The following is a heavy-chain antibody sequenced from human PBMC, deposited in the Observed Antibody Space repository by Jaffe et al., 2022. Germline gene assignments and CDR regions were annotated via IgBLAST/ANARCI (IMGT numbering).Heavy chain of an antibody. Sequence: QVQLVESGGGVVQPGGSLRLSCAASGFTFSSYGMHWVRQAPGKGLEWVAFIRYDGSNKYYADSVKGRFTISRDNSKNTLYLQMNSLRAEDTAVYYCAHYGDYPSVYYYMDVWGKGTTVTVSS. CDR3: AHYGDYPSVYYYMDV. V-gene: IGHV3-30*02. CDR1: GFTFSSYG. D-gene: IGHD4-17*01. J-gene: IGHJ6*03. CDR2: IRYDGSNK.